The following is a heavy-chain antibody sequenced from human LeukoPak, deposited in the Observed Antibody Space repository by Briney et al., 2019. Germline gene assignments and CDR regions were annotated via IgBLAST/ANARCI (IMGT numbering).Heavy chain of an antibody. D-gene: IGHD1-26*01. Sequence: PSQTLSLTCTVSGGSISSGDYYWSWSRQPPGRGREWIGYMYYSGSTYDNPSHKRLVTISVKKSKKQFSLKLSSVTAADTAVYYCARSMGSYLLTYTDYWGQGTLVTVSS. CDR1: GGSISSGDYY. CDR2: MYYSGST. V-gene: IGHV4-30-4*08. CDR3: ARSMGSYLLTYTDY. J-gene: IGHJ4*02.